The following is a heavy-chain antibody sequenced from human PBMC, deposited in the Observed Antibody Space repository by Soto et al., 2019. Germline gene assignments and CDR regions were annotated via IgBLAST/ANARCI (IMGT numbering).Heavy chain of an antibody. V-gene: IGHV3-23*01. CDR3: AKGSLTQGY. J-gene: IGHJ4*02. CDR2: IGNKGDYI. Sequence: GGALRLSCAASGFTFSNYAMSWVRQAPGKGLEWVSSIGNKGDYIYHADSVKGRFTISRDNSKNTLFLQMNSLRAEDTAVYYCAKGSLTQGYWGQGTLVTVSS. CDR1: GFTFSNYA.